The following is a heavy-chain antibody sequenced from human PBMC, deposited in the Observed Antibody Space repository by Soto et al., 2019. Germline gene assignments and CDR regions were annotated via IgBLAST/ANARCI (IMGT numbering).Heavy chain of an antibody. CDR3: ARVMDYYDSSGYYDY. CDR1: GFTFSSYA. J-gene: IGHJ4*02. Sequence: GGSLRLSCAASGFTFSSYAMHWVRQAPGKGLEWVAVISYDGSNKYYADSVKGRFTISRDNSKNTLYLQMNSLRAEDTAVYYCARVMDYYDSSGYYDYWGQRNLVTVSS. CDR2: ISYDGSNK. V-gene: IGHV3-30-3*01. D-gene: IGHD3-22*01.